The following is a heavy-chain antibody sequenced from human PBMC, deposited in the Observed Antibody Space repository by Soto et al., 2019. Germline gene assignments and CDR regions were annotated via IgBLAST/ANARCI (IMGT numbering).Heavy chain of an antibody. CDR2: IYWNDDK. CDR3: ARETRTVTWDGFGH. D-gene: IGHD4-4*01. CDR1: GFSLSTSGVG. V-gene: IGHV2-5*01. J-gene: IGHJ4*02. Sequence: SGPTLVNPTQTLTLTCTFSGFSLSTSGVGVGWIRQPPGKALEWLALIYWNDDKRYSPSLKSRLTITKDTSKNQVVLRMTNMDPVDTATYYCARETRTVTWDGFGHWGQGTLVTVSS.